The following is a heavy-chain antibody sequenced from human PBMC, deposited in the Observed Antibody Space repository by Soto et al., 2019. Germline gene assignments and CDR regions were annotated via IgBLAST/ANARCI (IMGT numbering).Heavy chain of an antibody. V-gene: IGHV4-59*08. CDR3: STQGFGILHGLVDV. CDR1: GGSISSYY. Sequence: SETLSLTCTVSGGSISSYYWNWIRQPPGKGLEWIGYISNSGFISYNPSLKSRLIISVDTSQNQVSLKLASVTAADTAVYYCSTQGFGILHGLVDVWGQGTTVTVSS. CDR2: ISNSGFI. D-gene: IGHD3-10*01. J-gene: IGHJ6*02.